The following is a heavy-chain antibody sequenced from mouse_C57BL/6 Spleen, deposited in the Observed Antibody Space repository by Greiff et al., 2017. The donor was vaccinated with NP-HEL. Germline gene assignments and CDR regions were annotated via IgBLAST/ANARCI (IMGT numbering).Heavy chain of an antibody. CDR3: YYYGSRGEYFDY. CDR1: GYTFTDYN. Sequence: EVKLMESGPELVKPGASVKMSCKASGYTFTDYNMHWVKQSHGKSLEWIGYINPNNGGTSYNQKFKGKATLTVNKSSSTAYMELRSLTSEDSAVYYCYYYGSRGEYFDYWGQGTTLTVSS. CDR2: INPNNGGT. V-gene: IGHV1-22*01. J-gene: IGHJ2*01. D-gene: IGHD1-1*01.